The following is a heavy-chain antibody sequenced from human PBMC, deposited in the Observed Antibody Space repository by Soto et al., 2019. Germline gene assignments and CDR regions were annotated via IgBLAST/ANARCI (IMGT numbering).Heavy chain of an antibody. J-gene: IGHJ4*02. V-gene: IGHV3-72*01. Sequence: EVQLVESGGGLVQPGGSLRLSCAVSGFTFSDHYMDWVRQVPGKGLEWVARTKHKPESYNTEYAASVKGRFTVSRYDSWNVLYLQMNGLKVEDTAVYYCARSGGPYDPIDWWGQGTLVTVSS. CDR2: TKHKPESYNT. CDR3: ARSGGPYDPIDW. CDR1: GFTFSDHY. D-gene: IGHD6-19*01.